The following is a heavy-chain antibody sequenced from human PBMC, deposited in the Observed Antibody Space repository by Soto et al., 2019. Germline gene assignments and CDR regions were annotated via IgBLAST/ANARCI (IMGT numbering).Heavy chain of an antibody. D-gene: IGHD1-1*01. CDR1: GGTFSSYA. CDR2: IIPIFGTA. CDR3: ATFGGTNYYYYYGMDV. J-gene: IGHJ6*02. V-gene: IGHV1-69*13. Sequence: SVKVSCKASGGTFSSYAISWVRQAPGQGLEWMGGIIPIFGTANSAQKFQGRVTITADESTSTAYMELSRLRSEDTAVYYCATFGGTNYYYYYGMDVCGQGTTVTVSS.